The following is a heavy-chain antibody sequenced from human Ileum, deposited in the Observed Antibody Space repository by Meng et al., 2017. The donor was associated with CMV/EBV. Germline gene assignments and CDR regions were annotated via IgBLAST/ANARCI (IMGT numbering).Heavy chain of an antibody. J-gene: IGHJ4*02. Sequence: VHLVESGXGVVQPGGSXRLSCAASGFTFSSYSMNWVRQAPGKGLEWVSSISSSSSYIYYADSVKGRFTISRDNAKNSLYLQMNSLRAEDTAVYYCARDLRFGELLPRYWGQGTLVNVSS. V-gene: IGHV3-21*01. CDR1: GFTFSSYS. CDR3: ARDLRFGELLPRY. D-gene: IGHD3-10*01. CDR2: ISSSSSYI.